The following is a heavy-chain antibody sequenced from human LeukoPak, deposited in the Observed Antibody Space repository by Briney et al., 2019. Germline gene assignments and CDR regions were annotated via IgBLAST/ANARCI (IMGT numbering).Heavy chain of an antibody. CDR3: ARDQAATNTQVRFCLD. J-gene: IGHJ4*02. V-gene: IGHV1-18*01. D-gene: IGHD3-9*01. CDR2: ISAYNGNT. CDR1: GYTFTSHG. Sequence: ASVKVSCKASGYTFTSHGISWVRQAPGQGLEWMGWISAYNGNTNFAQKLQGRVTMTTDTSTSTAYMDLRSLRSDDTAVYYCARDQAATNTQVRFCLDWGQGTLVTVSS.